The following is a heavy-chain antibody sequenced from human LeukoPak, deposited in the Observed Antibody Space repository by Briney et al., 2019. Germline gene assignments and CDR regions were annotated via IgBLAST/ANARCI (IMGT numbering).Heavy chain of an antibody. Sequence: GVLRLSCAASGFTFNTYTMNWVRQAPGKGLEWVSSISSSSNHIYYADSVKGRFTISRDNAANSLYLQMNSLRAEDTAVYHCARDRGLTYYYDSSGYRPMDVWGKGTTVTVSS. D-gene: IGHD3-22*01. J-gene: IGHJ6*03. CDR1: GFTFNTYT. CDR3: ARDRGLTYYYDSSGYRPMDV. V-gene: IGHV3-21*01. CDR2: ISSSSNHI.